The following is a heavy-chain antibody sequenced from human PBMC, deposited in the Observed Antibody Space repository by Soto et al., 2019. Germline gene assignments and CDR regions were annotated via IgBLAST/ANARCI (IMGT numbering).Heavy chain of an antibody. D-gene: IGHD3-22*01. J-gene: IGHJ6*02. CDR3: ARAMIVARGMDV. V-gene: IGHV1-69*01. CDR2: IIPIFGTA. CDR1: GGTFSSYA. Sequence: QVQLVQSGAEVKKPGSSVKVSCKASGGTFSSYAISWVRQAPGQGLEWMGGIIPIFGTAKYEKKFQGRVTINADESTSTAYMELSSLRSEDTAVYYCARAMIVARGMDVWGQGTTVTVSS.